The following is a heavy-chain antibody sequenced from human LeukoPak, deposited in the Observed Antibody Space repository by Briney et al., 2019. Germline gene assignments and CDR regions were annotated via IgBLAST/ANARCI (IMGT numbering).Heavy chain of an antibody. CDR3: ARGAYYYGSGSYSGSGDV. D-gene: IGHD3-10*01. V-gene: IGHV1-8*03. CDR1: AYTFTSYD. J-gene: IGHJ6*04. CDR2: MNPNSGNT. Sequence: ASVKVSCKASAYTFTSYDINWVRQATGQGLEWMGWMNPNSGNTGYAQKFQGRVTITRNTSISTAYMELSSLRSEDTAVYYCARGAYYYGSGSYSGSGDVWGKGTTVTVSS.